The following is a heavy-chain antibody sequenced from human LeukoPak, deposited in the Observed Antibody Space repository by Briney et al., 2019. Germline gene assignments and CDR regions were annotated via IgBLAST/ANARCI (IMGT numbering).Heavy chain of an antibody. D-gene: IGHD2-2*01. CDR2: MNPNSGNT. CDR3: ARDTGYCSSTSCYDWFDP. J-gene: IGHJ5*02. V-gene: IGHV1-8*01. Sequence: RASVKVSCKASGYTFTSYDINWVRQATGQGLEWMGWMNPNSGNTGYAQKFQGRVTMTRNTSISTAYMELSSLRSEDTAVYYCARDTGYCSSTSCYDWFDPWGQGTLVTVSS. CDR1: GYTFTSYD.